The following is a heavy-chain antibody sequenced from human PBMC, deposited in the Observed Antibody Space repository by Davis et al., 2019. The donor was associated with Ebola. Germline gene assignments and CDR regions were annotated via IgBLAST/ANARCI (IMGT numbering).Heavy chain of an antibody. V-gene: IGHV1-46*01. CDR1: GYTFTSYY. CDR2: INPSDGST. D-gene: IGHD3-10*01. CDR3: ATGHPTYYQGSGAYPVDY. J-gene: IGHJ4*02. Sequence: ASVKVSCKASGYTFTSYYMHWVRQAPGQGLEWMGIINPSDGSTSYAQKFQGRVTMTADTSASTLYMDLTSLTSDDTAVYYCATGHPTYYQGSGAYPVDYWGQGTLVTVSS.